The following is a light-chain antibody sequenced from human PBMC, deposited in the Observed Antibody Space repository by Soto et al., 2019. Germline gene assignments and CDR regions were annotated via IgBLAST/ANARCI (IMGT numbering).Light chain of an antibody. J-gene: IGKJ2*01. CDR2: KTS. V-gene: IGKV1-5*03. CDR3: QQYSTYSLFT. Sequence: DIQMTQSPSTLSAYVGDRVTITCRASQNINSWLAWYQQKPGKAPKLLIYKTSYLESGVPSRFSGSESGTEFTLTINCLQPDDFATYYCQQYSTYSLFTFGQGTRLEIK. CDR1: QNINSW.